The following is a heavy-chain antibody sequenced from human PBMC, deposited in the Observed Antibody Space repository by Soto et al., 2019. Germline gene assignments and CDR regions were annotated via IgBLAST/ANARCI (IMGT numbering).Heavy chain of an antibody. J-gene: IGHJ6*02. CDR1: GGTFSSYA. CDR3: ARSQGSSTSLEIYYYYYYGMDV. V-gene: IGHV1-69*01. D-gene: IGHD2-2*01. CDR2: IIPISDTT. Sequence: QVQLVQSGAEVKKPGSSVKVSCKASGGTFSSYAISWVRQAPGQGLEWMGGIIPISDTTNYAQKFQGRVTITADESTCTAYMELSSLRSEDTAVYDWARSQGSSTSLEIYYYYYYGMDVWGQGTTVTVSS.